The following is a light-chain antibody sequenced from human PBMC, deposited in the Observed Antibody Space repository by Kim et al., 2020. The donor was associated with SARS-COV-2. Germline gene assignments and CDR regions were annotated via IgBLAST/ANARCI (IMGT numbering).Light chain of an antibody. J-gene: IGLJ3*02. CDR2: QDT. CDR3: QTWDSSVVM. CDR1: GDKD. V-gene: IGLV3-1*01. Sequence: GDKDASWYQQKPGQSPVLVIYQDTKRPSGIPRRFSGSNSGNTATLTISGTQSMDEADYYCQTWDSSVVMFGGGTQLTVL.